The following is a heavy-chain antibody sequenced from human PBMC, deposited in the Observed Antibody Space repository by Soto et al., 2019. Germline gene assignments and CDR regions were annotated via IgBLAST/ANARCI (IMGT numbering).Heavy chain of an antibody. CDR2: ISAYNGNT. D-gene: IGHD3-3*01. J-gene: IGHJ6*02. V-gene: IGHV1-18*01. CDR1: GYTFTSYG. Sequence: ASVKVSCKASGYTFTSYGISWVRQAPGQGLEWMGWISAYNGNTNYAQKLQGRVTMTTDTSTSTAYMELRSLRSDDTAVYYCARDQATIFVVVIITVPYYGMDVWGQGTTVTVSS. CDR3: ARDQATIFVVVIITVPYYGMDV.